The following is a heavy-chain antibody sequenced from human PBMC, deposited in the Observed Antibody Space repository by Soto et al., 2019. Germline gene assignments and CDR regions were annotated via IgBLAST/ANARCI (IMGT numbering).Heavy chain of an antibody. Sequence: EVQLLESGGGVAQPGGSLRLSCAASGFTFSSYAMIWARQAPGKGLEWVSAIGSTGGITYYTDSVKGRFTISRDNSKNTLYLQMNSLRAEDTALYYCAKDLADRSTSRGDYDHWGQGTMVIVSS. D-gene: IGHD3-22*01. CDR1: GFTFSSYA. CDR3: AKDLADRSTSRGDYDH. J-gene: IGHJ3*01. CDR2: IGSTGGIT. V-gene: IGHV3-23*01.